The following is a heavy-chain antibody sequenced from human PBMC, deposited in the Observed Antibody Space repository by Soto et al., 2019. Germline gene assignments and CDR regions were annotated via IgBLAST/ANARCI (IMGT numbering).Heavy chain of an antibody. D-gene: IGHD7-27*01. J-gene: IGHJ6*03. CDR3: ARDLSWGSNWYYYMDV. V-gene: IGHV3-48*01. CDR1: GFILSDCA. CDR2: ISSSSSVI. Sequence: GSLRLSCATSGFILSDCAMNWVRQAPGKGLEWVSYISSSSSVIDYADSVKGRFTVSRDNARNSLYLQMNSLRAEDTTVYYCARDLSWGSNWYYYMDVWGKGTTVTVSS.